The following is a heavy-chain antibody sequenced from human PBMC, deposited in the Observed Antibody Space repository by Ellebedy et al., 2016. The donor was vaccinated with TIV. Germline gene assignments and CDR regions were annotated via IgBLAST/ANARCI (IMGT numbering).Heavy chain of an antibody. J-gene: IGHJ4*02. V-gene: IGHV3-74*01. CDR3: ATWGMTTVTYLDFDY. Sequence: GESLKISCAASGFTFSTYWMHWVRQAPGKGLVWVSRINSDGSSTTYADSVKGRCTISRDNAKNTLYLQMNSLRAEDTAVYYCATWGMTTVTYLDFDYWGQGTLVTVSS. CDR1: GFTFSTYW. CDR2: INSDGSST. D-gene: IGHD4-17*01.